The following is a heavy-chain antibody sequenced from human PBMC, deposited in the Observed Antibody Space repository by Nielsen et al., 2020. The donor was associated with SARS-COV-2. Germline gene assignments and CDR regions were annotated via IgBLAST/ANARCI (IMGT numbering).Heavy chain of an antibody. D-gene: IGHD3-16*01. J-gene: IGHJ6*02. CDR2: ISISSSSF. V-gene: IGHV3-21*01. CDR3: ARAYHNYYYAMDV. CDR1: GFTFSSYS. Sequence: GGSLRLSCAASGFTFSSYSMNWVRQAPGKGLEWVSSISISSSSFYYTDSVRGRFTISRDNAKSSLYLQLTSLRAEDTAVYYCARAYHNYYYAMDVWGQGTTVTGSS.